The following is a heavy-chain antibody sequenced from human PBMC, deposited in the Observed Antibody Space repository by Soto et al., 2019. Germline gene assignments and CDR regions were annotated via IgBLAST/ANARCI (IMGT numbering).Heavy chain of an antibody. Sequence: QVQLVQSGDEVKKPGASVKVSCKASGYIFVNYGIAWVRQAPGQGLEWMGWISPYTGNTHSATKVQGRLTMTTDTSTSTAYMALGNLKSDDTAVYYCVMVNNYITPTPQVVWCQVTTITVSS. CDR1: GYIFVNYG. D-gene: IGHD2-21*01. V-gene: IGHV1-18*01. CDR3: VMVNNYITPTPQVV. CDR2: ISPYTGNT. J-gene: IGHJ6*02.